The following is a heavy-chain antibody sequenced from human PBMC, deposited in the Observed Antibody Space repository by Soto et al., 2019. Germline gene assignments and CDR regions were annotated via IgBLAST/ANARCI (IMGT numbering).Heavy chain of an antibody. CDR1: GGSINSYW. Sequence: SETLSLTCSVSGGSINSYWWSWIRQPAGKGLEWIGRVYSSGTTDYNPSPNSRATMSVETSKNQFSLKLTSVTAADTAVYYCARDIGSYAYAEGYWGQGIQVTVSS. D-gene: IGHD2-2*01. J-gene: IGHJ4*02. CDR2: VYSSGTT. CDR3: ARDIGSYAYAEGY. V-gene: IGHV4-4*07.